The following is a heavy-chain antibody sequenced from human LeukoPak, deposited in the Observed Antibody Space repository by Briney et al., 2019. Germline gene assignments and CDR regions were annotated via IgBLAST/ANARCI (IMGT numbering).Heavy chain of an antibody. Sequence: GGSLRLSCAASGVTFSTYNMNWVRQAPGKGLEWVSSITSSSASIYYADSVKGRFTISRDNDKNSLYLQMNSLRAEDTAVYYCARAYCGRTSCYTRAGGMDVWGQGTTVTVSS. V-gene: IGHV3-21*01. J-gene: IGHJ6*02. CDR3: ARAYCGRTSCYTRAGGMDV. CDR1: GVTFSTYN. CDR2: ITSSSASI. D-gene: IGHD2-2*01.